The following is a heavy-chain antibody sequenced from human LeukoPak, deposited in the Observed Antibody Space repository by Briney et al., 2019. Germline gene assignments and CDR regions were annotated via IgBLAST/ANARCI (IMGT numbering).Heavy chain of an antibody. CDR2: ISGSGGST. CDR3: AKDLVFPRYCSGGSCPN. Sequence: GGSLRLSCAASGFTLSSYAMSWVRQAPEKGLEWVSAISGSGGSTYYADSVKGRFTISRDNSKNTLYLQMNSLRAEDTAVYYCAKDLVFPRYCSGGSCPNWGQGTLVTVSS. J-gene: IGHJ4*02. V-gene: IGHV3-23*01. D-gene: IGHD2-15*01. CDR1: GFTLSSYA.